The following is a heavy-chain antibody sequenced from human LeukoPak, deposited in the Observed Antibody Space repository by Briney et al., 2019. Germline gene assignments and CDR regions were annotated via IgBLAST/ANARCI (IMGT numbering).Heavy chain of an antibody. V-gene: IGHV1-69*13. CDR1: GGTFSSYA. CDR2: IFPILGTA. D-gene: IGHD4-17*01. J-gene: IGHJ6*04. Sequence: WASVKVSCKASGGTFSSYAISWVRQAPGQGLEWMGGIFPILGTANYAQKFQGRVTITADESTSTAYMELSSLRSEDTAVYYCASVDGRRDDYGDYVDYYYGMDVWGKGTTVTVSS. CDR3: ASVDGRRDDYGDYVDYYYGMDV.